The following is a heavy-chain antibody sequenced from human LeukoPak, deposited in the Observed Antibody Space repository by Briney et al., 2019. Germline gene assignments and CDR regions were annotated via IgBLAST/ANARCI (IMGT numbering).Heavy chain of an antibody. CDR3: ARDGVATIPYNWFDP. J-gene: IGHJ5*02. CDR2: ISAYNGNT. Sequence: ASVKVSCKASGYTFTSYGISWVRQAPGQGLEWMGWISAYNGNTNYAQKLQGRVTMTTDTSTSTAYMELRSLRSDDTAVYYCARDGVATIPYNWFDPWGQGTLVTVSS. CDR1: GYTFTSYG. D-gene: IGHD5-12*01. V-gene: IGHV1-18*01.